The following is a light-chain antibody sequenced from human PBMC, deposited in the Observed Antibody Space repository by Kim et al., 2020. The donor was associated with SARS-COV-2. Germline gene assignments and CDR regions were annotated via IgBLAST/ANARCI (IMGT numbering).Light chain of an antibody. CDR1: SSNTGNNY. CDR3: GTWDSSLSAGRV. CDR2: DNN. J-gene: IGLJ2*01. V-gene: IGLV1-51*01. Sequence: QKVTRSCSGSSSNTGNNYVTWYQQLPGTAPKLLIYDNNKRPSGIPDRFSGSKSGTSATLGITGLQTGDEADYYCGTWDSSLSAGRVFGGGTKLTVL.